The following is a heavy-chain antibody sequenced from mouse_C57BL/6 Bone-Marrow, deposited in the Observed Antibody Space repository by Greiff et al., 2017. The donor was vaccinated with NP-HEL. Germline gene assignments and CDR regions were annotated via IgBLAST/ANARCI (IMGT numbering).Heavy chain of an antibody. D-gene: IGHD2-1*01. CDR2: IWSGGST. J-gene: IGHJ4*01. V-gene: IGHV2-2*01. CDR3: AIYYGNYVRAMDY. Sequence: VKLMESGPGLVQPSQSLSITCTVSGFSLTSYGVHWVRQSPGKGLEWLGVIWSGGSTDYNAAFISRLSISKDNSKSQVFFKMNSLQADDTAIYYCAIYYGNYVRAMDYWGQGTSVTVSS. CDR1: GFSLTSYG.